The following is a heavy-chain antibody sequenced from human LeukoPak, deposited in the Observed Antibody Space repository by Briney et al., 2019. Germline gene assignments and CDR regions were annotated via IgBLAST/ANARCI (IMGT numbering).Heavy chain of an antibody. CDR3: ASDSGYEPDYGMDV. CDR1: GFTFSSYW. V-gene: IGHV3-7*01. Sequence: PGGSLRLSCAASGFTFSSYWMSWVRQAPGKGLEWVANIKQDGSEKYYVDPVKGRFTISRDNAKNSLYLQMNSLRAEDTAVYYCASDSGYEPDYGMDVWGQGTTVTVSS. D-gene: IGHD5-12*01. J-gene: IGHJ6*02. CDR2: IKQDGSEK.